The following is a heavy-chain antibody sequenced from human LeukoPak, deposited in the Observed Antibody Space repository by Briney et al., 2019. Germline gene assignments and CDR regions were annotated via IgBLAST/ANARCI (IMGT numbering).Heavy chain of an antibody. CDR2: INSDGSRR. Sequence: GGSLRLSCAASGFTFSSYWMHWVRQVPGKGLVWVSRINSDGSRRSYADSVKGRFTISRDNAKNSLYLQMNSLKTEDTAVYYCTRTPLGEELRLGDLYGQAYWGQGTLVTVSS. V-gene: IGHV3-74*01. CDR3: TRTPLGEELRLGDLYGQAY. CDR1: GFTFSSYW. J-gene: IGHJ4*02. D-gene: IGHD3-16*01.